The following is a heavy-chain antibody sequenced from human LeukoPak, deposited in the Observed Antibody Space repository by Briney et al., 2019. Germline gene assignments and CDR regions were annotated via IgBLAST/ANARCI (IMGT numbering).Heavy chain of an antibody. CDR2: IYYSGST. CDR3: ARVEAQWVASHWLDP. J-gene: IGHJ5*02. V-gene: IGHV4-59*08. D-gene: IGHD6-19*01. Sequence: SETLSLTCTVSGGSISSYYWSWIRQPPGKGLEWIGYIYYSGSTNYNPSLKSRVTISVDTSKNQFSLKLSSVTAADTAVYYCARVEAQWVASHWLDPWGQGAQVTVSS. CDR1: GGSISSYY.